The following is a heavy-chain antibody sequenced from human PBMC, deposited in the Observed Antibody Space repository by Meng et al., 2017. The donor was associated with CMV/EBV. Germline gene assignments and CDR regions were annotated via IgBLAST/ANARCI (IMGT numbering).Heavy chain of an antibody. CDR1: GGSMSNYY. J-gene: IGHJ6*02. CDR3: ARHPGAAMFLDV. D-gene: IGHD2-2*01. Sequence: GSLRLSCTVSGGSMSNYYWSWIRQPPGGGLEWIGYVYYNDNTNSNPSLKSRATILVDTSRNQFSLKLSSVTAADTADYYCARHPGAAMFLDVWGQGTTVTVSS. CDR2: VYYNDNT. V-gene: IGHV4-59*08.